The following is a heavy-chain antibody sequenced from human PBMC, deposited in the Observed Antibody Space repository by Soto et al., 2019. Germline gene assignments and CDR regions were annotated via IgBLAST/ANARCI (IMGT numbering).Heavy chain of an antibody. D-gene: IGHD3-10*01. CDR1: GGSISSYY. Sequence: PSETLSLTCTVSGGSISSYYWSWIRQPPGKGLEWIGYIYYSGSTNYNPSLKSRVTISVDTSKNQFSLKLSSVTAADTAVYYCARELSTYYYGSGSYYRRGGGYANWFDPWGQGTLVTVSS. CDR3: ARELSTYYYGSGSYYRRGGGYANWFDP. J-gene: IGHJ5*02. V-gene: IGHV4-59*01. CDR2: IYYSGST.